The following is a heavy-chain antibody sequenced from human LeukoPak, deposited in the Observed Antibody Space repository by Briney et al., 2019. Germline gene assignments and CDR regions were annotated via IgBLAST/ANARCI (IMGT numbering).Heavy chain of an antibody. CDR3: AREDSSSWLHDAFDI. J-gene: IGHJ3*02. D-gene: IGHD6-13*01. V-gene: IGHV3-7*01. CDR2: IKQDGSEK. Sequence: AGGSLRLSCAASGFTFSSYWMSWVRQAPGKGLEWVANIKQDGSEKYYVDSVKGRFTISRDNAKNSLYLQMNSLRAEDTAVYYCAREDSSSWLHDAFDIWGQGTMVTVSP. CDR1: GFTFSSYW.